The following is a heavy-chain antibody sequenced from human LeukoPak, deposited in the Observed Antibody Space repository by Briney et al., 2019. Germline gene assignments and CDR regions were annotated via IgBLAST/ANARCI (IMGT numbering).Heavy chain of an antibody. CDR3: ARDPDGYNSFDY. D-gene: IGHD5-24*01. CDR1: GGSISGYY. J-gene: IGHJ4*02. Sequence: PSETLSLTCTVSGGSISGYYWSWIRQPPGKGLEWIGYIYYSGSTNYNPSLKSRVTISVDTSKNQFSLKLSSVTAADTAVYYCARDPDGYNSFDYWGQGTLVTVSS. V-gene: IGHV4-59*01. CDR2: IYYSGST.